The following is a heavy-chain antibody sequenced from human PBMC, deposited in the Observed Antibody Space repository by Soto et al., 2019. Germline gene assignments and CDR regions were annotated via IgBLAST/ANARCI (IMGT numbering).Heavy chain of an antibody. CDR2: IKQDGSEK. J-gene: IGHJ4*02. CDR3: ARANEYGDSNPDY. V-gene: IGHV3-7*04. D-gene: IGHD4-17*01. Sequence: EVQLVESGGGLVQPGGSLRLSCAASGFTFSSYWMSWVRQAPGKGLEWVANIKQDGSEKYYVDSVKGRFTISRDNAKNSLYLQMNSLRAEDTAVYYCARANEYGDSNPDYWGQGTLVTVSS. CDR1: GFTFSSYW.